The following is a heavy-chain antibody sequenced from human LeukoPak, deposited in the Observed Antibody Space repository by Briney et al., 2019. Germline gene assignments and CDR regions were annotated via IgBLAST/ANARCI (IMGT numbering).Heavy chain of an antibody. CDR1: GGTFSSYT. J-gene: IGHJ4*02. CDR3: ARHGSYTGSYLY. CDR2: IIPIFATA. V-gene: IGHV1-69*05. Sequence: SVKVSCKASGGTFSSYTISWVRQAPGQGLEWMGGIIPIFATANYAQKFQGRVTITTDESTSTAYMELSSLRSEDTAVYYCARHGSYTGSYLYWGQGSLVTVSS. D-gene: IGHD1-26*01.